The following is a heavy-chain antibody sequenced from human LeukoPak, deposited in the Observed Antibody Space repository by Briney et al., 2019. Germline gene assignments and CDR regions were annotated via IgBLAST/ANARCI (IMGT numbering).Heavy chain of an antibody. CDR1: GGSISSSNW. D-gene: IGHD3-10*01. CDR2: IYHSGST. J-gene: IGHJ4*02. CDR3: ARAKYDYGSGVPPKYFDY. V-gene: IGHV4-4*02. Sequence: SGTLSLTCAVSGGSISSSNWWSWVRQPPGKGLEWIGEIYHSGSTNYNPSPKSRVTISVDKSKNQFSLKLSSVTAADTAVYYCARAKYDYGSGVPPKYFDYWGQGTLVTVSS.